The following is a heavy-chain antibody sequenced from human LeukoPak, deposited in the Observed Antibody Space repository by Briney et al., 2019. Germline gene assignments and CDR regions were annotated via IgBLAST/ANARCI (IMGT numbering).Heavy chain of an antibody. V-gene: IGHV3-23*01. CDR2: ISGSGGST. J-gene: IGHJ4*02. D-gene: IGHD3-10*01. Sequence: GGSLRLSCAASGFTSSSYAMSWVRQAPGKGLQWVSGISGSGGSTYYADSVKGRFTISRDNSKNTLYLQMNSLRAEDTAVYYCARDHGTMVRGPGLDYWGQGTLVTVSS. CDR3: ARDHGTMVRGPGLDY. CDR1: GFTSSSYA.